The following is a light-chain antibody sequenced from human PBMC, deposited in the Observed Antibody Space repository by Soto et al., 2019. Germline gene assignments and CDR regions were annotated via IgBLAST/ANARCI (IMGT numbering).Light chain of an antibody. CDR2: EDT. J-gene: IGLJ3*02. CDR3: CAFTSAGTWV. Sequence: QSVLTQPASVSGSPGQSITICCAGTSSDVGSHPLVSWYQQHPGKAPKLMISEDTKRPSGVSNRFSGSKSGNMASLTISGLQAEDEADYYCCAFTSAGTWVFGGGTKVTVL. CDR1: SSDVGSHPL. V-gene: IGLV2-23*01.